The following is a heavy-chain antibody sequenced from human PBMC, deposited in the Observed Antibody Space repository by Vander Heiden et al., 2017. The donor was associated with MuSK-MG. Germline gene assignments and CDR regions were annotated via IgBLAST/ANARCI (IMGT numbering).Heavy chain of an antibody. CDR3: ARVSSTSSQFRGFDP. D-gene: IGHD2-2*01. Sequence: QVQLVQSGAEVKKPGASVKVSCKASGYTFTSHGISWVRQAPGQGREWMGWISAYNGNTNYAQKLQGRVTMTTDTSTSTAYMERRSLRSDDTAVYYGARVSSTSSQFRGFDPWGQGTLVTVSS. CDR1: GYTFTSHG. CDR2: ISAYNGNT. J-gene: IGHJ5*02. V-gene: IGHV1-18*01.